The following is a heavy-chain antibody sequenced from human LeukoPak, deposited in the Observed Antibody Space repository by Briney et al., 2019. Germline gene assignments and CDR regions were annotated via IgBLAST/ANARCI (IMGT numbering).Heavy chain of an antibody. J-gene: IGHJ3*02. V-gene: IGHV3-30*03. CDR2: ISYDGSNK. D-gene: IGHD6-19*01. CDR3: AADDSSAAFDI. CDR1: GFTFSSYG. Sequence: PGGSLRLSRAASGFTFSSYGMHWVRQAPGKGLEWVAVISYDGSNKYYADSVKGRFTISRDNSKNTLYLQMNSLRAEDTAVYYCAADDSSAAFDIWGQGTMVTVSS.